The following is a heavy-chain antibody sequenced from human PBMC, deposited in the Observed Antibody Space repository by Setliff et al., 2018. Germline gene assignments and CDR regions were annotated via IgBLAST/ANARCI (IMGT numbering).Heavy chain of an antibody. CDR2: ISAANGYI. D-gene: IGHD3-10*01. J-gene: IGHJ4*02. CDR1: DFTFSNYA. CDR3: ARPGRSNYWDSFDY. V-gene: IGHV3-21*01. Sequence: PGGSLRLSCVGSDFTFSNYAMSWVRQAPGKGLEWVSSISAANGYIYYVDSVKGRFTISRDNAKNSLYLQMNSLRADDTAVYYCARPGRSNYWDSFDYWGQGTLVTVSS.